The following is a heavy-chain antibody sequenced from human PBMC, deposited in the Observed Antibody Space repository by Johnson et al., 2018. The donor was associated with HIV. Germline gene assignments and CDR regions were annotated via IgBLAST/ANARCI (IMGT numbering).Heavy chain of an antibody. Sequence: QVQLMESGGGVVQPGRSLRLSCAASGFTFSSYAMHWVRQAPGKGLEWVAGILYDGSNKYYADSVKGRFTISRDNSRHTLYLQINSLRAEDTAVYYCATHLNDSADTLTDDAFDIWGQGTMFTVSS. CDR1: GFTFSSYA. V-gene: IGHV3-30-3*01. CDR2: ILYDGSNK. CDR3: ATHLNDSADTLTDDAFDI. J-gene: IGHJ3*02. D-gene: IGHD4-17*01.